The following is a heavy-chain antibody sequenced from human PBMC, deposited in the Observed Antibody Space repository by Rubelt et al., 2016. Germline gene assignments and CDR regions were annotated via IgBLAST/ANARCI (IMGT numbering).Heavy chain of an antibody. J-gene: IGHJ4*02. CDR3: AKVDGYAEYFDY. D-gene: IGHD5-24*01. CDR2: ISAYNGNT. CDR1: TFTSYG. Sequence: TFTSYGISWVRQAPGQGLEWMGWISAYNGNTNYAQKLQGRVTMTTDTSTSTAYMELRSLRSDDTAVYYCAKVDGYAEYFDYWGQGTLVTVSS. V-gene: IGHV1-18*01.